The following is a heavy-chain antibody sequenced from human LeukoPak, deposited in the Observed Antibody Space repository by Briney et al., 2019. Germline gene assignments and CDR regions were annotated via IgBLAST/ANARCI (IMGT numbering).Heavy chain of an antibody. D-gene: IGHD3-16*02. CDR3: ARRAFGGVIAANWFDP. CDR1: GGSMSTYY. V-gene: IGHV4-59*08. Sequence: SETLSLTCTVSGGSMSTYYWSWIRQPPGKGLEWLGYIYDNGYTHYNPSLKSRVSISLDTPKSQFSLNLSSVTAADTAVYYCARRAFGGVIAANWFDPWGQGTLVTVSS. J-gene: IGHJ5*02. CDR2: IYDNGYT.